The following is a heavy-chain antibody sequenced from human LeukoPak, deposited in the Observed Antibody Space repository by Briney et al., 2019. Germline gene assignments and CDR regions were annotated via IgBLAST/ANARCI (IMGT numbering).Heavy chain of an antibody. D-gene: IGHD2-15*01. V-gene: IGHV3-30*04. CDR1: GYTFSSYA. CDR2: ISHDGKNK. CDR3: ARVVYCSGGSCHIFAFDI. Sequence: GGSLRLSCTASGYTFSSYAMQWVRQAPGKGLEWVAVISHDGKNKFYADSVKGRFSISRDNARNTLSLEMSSLRAEDTAVYYCARVVYCSGGSCHIFAFDIWGQGTMVTVSS. J-gene: IGHJ3*02.